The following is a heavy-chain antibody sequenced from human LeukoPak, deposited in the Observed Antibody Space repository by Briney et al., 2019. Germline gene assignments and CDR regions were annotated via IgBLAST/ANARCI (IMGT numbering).Heavy chain of an antibody. CDR1: GCTFTGYY. CDR2: INPNSGGT. D-gene: IGHD6-19*01. CDR3: ASCPKAGSPGGLDY. V-gene: IGHV1-2*02. J-gene: IGHJ4*02. Sequence: ASVKVSCKASGCTFTGYYMHWVRQAPGQGLEWMGWINPNSGGTNYAQKFQGRVTMTRDTSISTAYMELSSLRSDDTAVYYFASCPKAGSPGGLDYWGEGTLVSVSS.